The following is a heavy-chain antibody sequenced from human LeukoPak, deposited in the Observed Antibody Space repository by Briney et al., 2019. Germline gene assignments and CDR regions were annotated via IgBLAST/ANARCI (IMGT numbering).Heavy chain of an antibody. V-gene: IGHV1-69*04. J-gene: IGHJ3*02. CDR3: TREGVYSPDPSSYHRYAFDI. Sequence: GSSVKVSCKASGGSFNTYVITWVRQAPGQGLEWMGRIIPILDVANFAQKFQGRVTITAVKSTNTAHMELSSLRSEDTAVYYCTREGVYSPDPSSYHRYAFDIWGQGTVVTVSS. CDR1: GGSFNTYV. CDR2: IIPILDVA. D-gene: IGHD3-16*02.